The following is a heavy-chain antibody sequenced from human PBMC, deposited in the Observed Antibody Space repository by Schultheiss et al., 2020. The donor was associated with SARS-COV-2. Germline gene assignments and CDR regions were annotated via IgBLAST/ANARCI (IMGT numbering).Heavy chain of an antibody. CDR3: ARDGYYDSSGYYRNDAFDI. CDR1: GGSISSYY. D-gene: IGHD3-22*01. Sequence: SQTLSLTCTVSGGSISSYYWSWIRQPPGKGLEWLGYIYYSGSTNYNPSFKSRVTISVDTSKNQLSLKLSSVTAADTAVYFCARDGYYDSSGYYRNDAFDIWAKGQWSPSPQ. V-gene: IGHV4-59*13. J-gene: IGHJ3*02. CDR2: IYYSGST.